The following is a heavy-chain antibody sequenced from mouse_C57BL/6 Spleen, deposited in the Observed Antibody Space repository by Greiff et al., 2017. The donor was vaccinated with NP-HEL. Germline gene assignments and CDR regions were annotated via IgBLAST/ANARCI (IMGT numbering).Heavy chain of an antibody. Sequence: LQESDAELVKPGSSVKISCKVSGYTFTDHTIHWMKQRPEQCLEWIGYIYPRDGSTKYNEKFKGKATLTADKSSSTAYMQLNSLTSEDSAVYFCARKRDDYDWFAYWGKGTLVTVSA. CDR1: GYTFTDHT. CDR3: ARKRDDYDWFAY. V-gene: IGHV1-78*01. J-gene: IGHJ3*01. CDR2: IYPRDGST. D-gene: IGHD2-4*01.